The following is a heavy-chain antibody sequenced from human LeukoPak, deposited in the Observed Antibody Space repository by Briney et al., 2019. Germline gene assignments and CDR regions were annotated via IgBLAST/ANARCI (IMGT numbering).Heavy chain of an antibody. V-gene: IGHV3-23*01. CDR3: AKEAHYYDSSGYYHLLYYYYGMDV. J-gene: IGHJ6*02. Sequence: GGSLRLSCAASGITFSSYAMSWVRQAPGKGLVWVSLINLDGSRTTYADSVKGRFTISRDNSKNTLYLQMNSLRAEDTAVYYCAKEAHYYDSSGYYHLLYYYYGMDVWGQGTTVTVSS. D-gene: IGHD3-22*01. CDR2: INLDGSRT. CDR1: GITFSSYA.